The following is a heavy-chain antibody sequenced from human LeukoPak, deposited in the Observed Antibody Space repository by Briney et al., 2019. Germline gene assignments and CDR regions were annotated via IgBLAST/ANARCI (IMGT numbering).Heavy chain of an antibody. CDR2: INSDGTST. V-gene: IGHV3-74*01. J-gene: IGHJ6*02. CDR3: ARGSGSYYRSPMDV. D-gene: IGHD1-26*01. CDR1: GFTFYSFS. Sequence: GGSLRLSCAASGFTFYSFSMHWVRQAPGKGLVWVSRINSDGTSTALADSVKGRFTISRDNAKNSLFLQMNSLRAEDTAVYYCARGSGSYYRSPMDVWGQGTTVTVSS.